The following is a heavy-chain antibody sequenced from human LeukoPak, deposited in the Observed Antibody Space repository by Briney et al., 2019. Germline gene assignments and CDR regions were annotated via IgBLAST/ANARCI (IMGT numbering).Heavy chain of an antibody. CDR1: GFTFSSYG. CDR3: AKFPLYCSSTSCYTGEEWFDP. CDR2: IRYDGSNK. V-gene: IGHV3-30*02. Sequence: GGSLRLSCAASGFTFSSYGMHWVRQAPGKGLQWVTFIRYDGSNKHYADSVKGRFNISRDNSKNTLYLQVNSLRAEDTAVYYCAKFPLYCSSTSCYTGEEWFDPWGQGTLVTVSS. J-gene: IGHJ5*02. D-gene: IGHD2-2*02.